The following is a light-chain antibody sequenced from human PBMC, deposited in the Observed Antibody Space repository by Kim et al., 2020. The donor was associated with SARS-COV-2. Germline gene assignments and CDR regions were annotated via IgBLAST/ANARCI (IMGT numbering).Light chain of an antibody. CDR2: KVS. V-gene: IGKV2-30*02. CDR3: MQGTHWPPYT. J-gene: IGKJ2*01. Sequence: DVVMTQSPLSLPVTLGQPASISCRSSQSLVHGGGNTYLNWFQQRPGQSPRRLIYKVSNRNSGVPDRFRGSESGTNFTLKISRVEAEDVGVYYCMQGTHWPPYTFGQGTKLEI. CDR1: QSLVHGGGNTY.